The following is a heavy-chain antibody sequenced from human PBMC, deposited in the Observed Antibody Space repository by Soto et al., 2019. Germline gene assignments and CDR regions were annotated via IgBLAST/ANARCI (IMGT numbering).Heavy chain of an antibody. CDR3: ERGPITQTSFIDH. Sequence: LRLSCEASGFTFSSYPMHWVRQAPGKGLEWVTVISYDGGNQYYADSVKGRFTISRDNSKDTLYLQMHSLRSDDTAVYFCERGPITQTSFIDHWGQGTLVTVSS. V-gene: IGHV3-30-3*01. D-gene: IGHD1-20*01. CDR2: ISYDGGNQ. CDR1: GFTFSSYP. J-gene: IGHJ4*02.